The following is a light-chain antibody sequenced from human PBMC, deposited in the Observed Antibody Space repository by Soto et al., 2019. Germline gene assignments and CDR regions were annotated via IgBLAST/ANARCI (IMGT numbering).Light chain of an antibody. CDR1: QSISSY. CDR2: AAS. V-gene: IGKV1-39*01. CDR3: QQSYSTPLT. Sequence: DIQMTQSPSSLSASVGDRVTITCRASQSISSYLTWYQQKPGKAPKLLIYAASSLQSGVPSRFSGRGSGTDFTLTISSLPPEDFATYYCQQSYSTPLTFGGGTKVEIK. J-gene: IGKJ4*01.